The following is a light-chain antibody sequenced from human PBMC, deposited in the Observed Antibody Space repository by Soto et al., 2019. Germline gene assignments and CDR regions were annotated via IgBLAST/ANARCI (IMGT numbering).Light chain of an antibody. V-gene: IGKV1-12*01. CDR3: LQANNFPVT. Sequence: DIQMTQSPSFVSASIGDRVTITCRASQGIGSWLAWYQQVPGRAPRLLIFPASPFQSGVSSRFRGSGSGTDFTLTITSLQPEDFATYFCLQANNFPVTFVEGTKVEMK. CDR1: QGIGSW. CDR2: PAS. J-gene: IGKJ4*01.